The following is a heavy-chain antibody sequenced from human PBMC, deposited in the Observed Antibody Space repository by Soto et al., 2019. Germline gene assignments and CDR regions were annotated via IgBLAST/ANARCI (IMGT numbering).Heavy chain of an antibody. J-gene: IGHJ4*02. CDR2: IYSGGST. V-gene: IGHV3-53*01. D-gene: IGHD2-2*03. CDR1: GFTVISNY. CDR3: ARDSVLYGYDY. Sequence: EVQLVESGGGLIQPGGSLRLSCAAAGFTVISNYMILVLQAPGKGLEWVSVIYSGGSTYYADSVKGRFTISRDNTKNTLYLQMNSLRAEDTAVYYCARDSVLYGYDYGGQGTLVTVSS.